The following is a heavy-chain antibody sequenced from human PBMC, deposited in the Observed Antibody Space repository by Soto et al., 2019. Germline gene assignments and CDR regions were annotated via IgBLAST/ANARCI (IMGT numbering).Heavy chain of an antibody. CDR1: GVTFSSYA. V-gene: IGHV3-23*01. Sequence: PGGSLRLSCAASGVTFSSYAMSWVRQAPGKGLEWVSAISGSGGSTYYADSVKGRFTISRDNSKNTLYLQMNSLRAEDTAVYYCAKDYSGSYSVTFGYWGQGTLVTVSS. CDR2: ISGSGGST. CDR3: AKDYSGSYSVTFGY. J-gene: IGHJ4*02. D-gene: IGHD1-26*01.